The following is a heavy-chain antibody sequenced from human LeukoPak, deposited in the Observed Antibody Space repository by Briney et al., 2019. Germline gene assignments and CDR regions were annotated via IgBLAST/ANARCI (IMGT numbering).Heavy chain of an antibody. CDR2: ISGSGGST. CDR3: AKLRIIGTTDHFDY. J-gene: IGHJ4*02. Sequence: PGGSLRLSCAASGFKSGLTFSSYAMTWVRQAPGRGLEWFSTISGSGGSTNYADSVKGRFTISRDNSKNTLYLQMNSLRVEDTAVYYCAKLRIIGTTDHFDYWGQGTLVIVSS. CDR1: GFKSGLTFSSYA. D-gene: IGHD1-20*01. V-gene: IGHV3-23*01.